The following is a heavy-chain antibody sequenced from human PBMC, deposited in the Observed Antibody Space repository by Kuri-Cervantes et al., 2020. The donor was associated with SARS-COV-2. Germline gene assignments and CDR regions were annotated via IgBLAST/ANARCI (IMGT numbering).Heavy chain of an antibody. CDR1: GYTFTSYG. Sequence: ASVKVSCKASGYTFTSYGISWVRQAPGQGLEWMGWISAYNGNTNYAQKLQGRVTMTTDTSTSTAYMELRSLRSDDTAVYYGARVFSRLWGSGRYFDLWGRGTLVTVSS. D-gene: IGHD4/OR15-4a*01. J-gene: IGHJ2*01. V-gene: IGHV1-18*01. CDR3: ARVFSRLWGSGRYFDL. CDR2: ISAYNGNT.